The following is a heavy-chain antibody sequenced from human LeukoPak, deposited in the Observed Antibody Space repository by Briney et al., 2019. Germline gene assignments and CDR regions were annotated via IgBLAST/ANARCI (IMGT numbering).Heavy chain of an antibody. V-gene: IGHV3-23*01. D-gene: IGHD3-16*02. CDR1: GFTLSNYG. CDR2: LSGSAGST. Sequence: GGSLSLSCGVSGFTLSNYGMSWVRQAPGKGLEWVAGLSGSAGSTNYADSVKGSITISRANSKNTLVLQRERLTAEATAVYSCPSRGVLVRVFLVGFHKEAYYFDFWGRGAQVTVSS. CDR3: PSRGVLVRVFLVGFHKEAYYFDF. J-gene: IGHJ4*02.